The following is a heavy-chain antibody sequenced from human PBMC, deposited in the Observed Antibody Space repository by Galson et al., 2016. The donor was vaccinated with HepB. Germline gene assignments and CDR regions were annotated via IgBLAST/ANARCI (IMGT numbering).Heavy chain of an antibody. V-gene: IGHV3-48*01. CDR3: AGKGGSDFWSGYYEGAYYYGMDV. CDR2: ISGSSTTI. CDR1: GITFSSYS. J-gene: IGHJ6*02. Sequence: SLRLSCAASGITFSSYSMNWVRQAPGKGREWVSYISGSSTTIYCADSVKGRFTISRDNAKNSLYLQMNSLRAEDSAVYYCAGKGGSDFWSGYYEGAYYYGMDVWGQGTTVTVSS. D-gene: IGHD3-3*01.